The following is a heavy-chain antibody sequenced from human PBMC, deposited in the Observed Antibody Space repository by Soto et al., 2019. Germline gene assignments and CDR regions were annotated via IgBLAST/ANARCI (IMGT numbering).Heavy chain of an antibody. D-gene: IGHD1-7*01. Sequence: SETLSLTCAVSGGSFTSNNWWTWVRQPPGQGLEWIGEIYRTGSTNYNPSLKSRVTISLDKSENQFSLKVTSLTAADTAVYYCESRDPGTSVDYWGQGTLVIVSS. J-gene: IGHJ4*02. CDR3: ESRDPGTSVDY. CDR2: IYRTGST. V-gene: IGHV4-4*02. CDR1: GGSFTSNNW.